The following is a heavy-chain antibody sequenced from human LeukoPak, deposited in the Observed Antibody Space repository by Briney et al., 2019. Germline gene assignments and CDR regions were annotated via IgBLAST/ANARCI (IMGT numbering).Heavy chain of an antibody. V-gene: IGHV4-39*01. D-gene: IGHD6-13*01. CDR3: ARAADGYFDY. Sequence: PSETLSLTCTVSGGSISSSFFYWGWIRQPPGKGLEWIGSIYHSGSTYYKSSLKSRDTISVDTSKNQFSLKLSSVTAADTAVYFCARAADGYFDYWGQGTLVTVSS. CDR2: IYHSGST. CDR1: GGSISSSFFY. J-gene: IGHJ4*02.